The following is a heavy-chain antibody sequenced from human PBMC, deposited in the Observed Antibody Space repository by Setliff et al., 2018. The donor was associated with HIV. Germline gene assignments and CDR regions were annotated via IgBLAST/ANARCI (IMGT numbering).Heavy chain of an antibody. V-gene: IGHV4-38-2*01. CDR1: GYSISSGYF. CDR3: ARSTAEIAVAGI. CDR2: IYHSGST. J-gene: IGHJ3*02. D-gene: IGHD6-19*01. Sequence: SETLSLTCGVSGYSISSGYFWGWIRQPPGKGLEWIGSIYHSGSTNYNPSLKSRVTISVDKSNNQFSLRLSSVTAADTAVYYCARSTAEIAVAGIWGQGTMVTVSS.